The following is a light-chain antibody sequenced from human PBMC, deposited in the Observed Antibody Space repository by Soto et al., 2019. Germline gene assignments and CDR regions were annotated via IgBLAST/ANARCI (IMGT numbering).Light chain of an antibody. J-gene: IGKJ1*01. Sequence: EIVLTQSPGTLSLSPGERATLSCRASQSVSSNYLAWYQRKPGQAPRLLIYGASSRAIDIPNRFSGSGSGKDFTLTIPRLEPEDFAVYYCPQYGSSPPPFGQGTKVEI. CDR2: GAS. V-gene: IGKV3-20*01. CDR1: QSVSSNY. CDR3: PQYGSSPPP.